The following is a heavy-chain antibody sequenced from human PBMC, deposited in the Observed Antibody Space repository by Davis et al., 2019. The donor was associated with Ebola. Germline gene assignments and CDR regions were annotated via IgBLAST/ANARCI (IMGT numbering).Heavy chain of an antibody. V-gene: IGHV1-18*01. CDR3: AVRGYTDYETTQYSDY. J-gene: IGHJ4*02. CDR2: ISAYNGNT. CDR1: GYTFTSYA. Sequence: AASVKVSCKASGYTFTSYAMNWVRQAPGQGLEWMGLISAYNGNTNYAQKFQGRVTLTRDTSTSTVYMDLSSLRSEDTAVYYCAVRGYTDYETTQYSDYWGQGTLVTVSP. D-gene: IGHD5-12*01.